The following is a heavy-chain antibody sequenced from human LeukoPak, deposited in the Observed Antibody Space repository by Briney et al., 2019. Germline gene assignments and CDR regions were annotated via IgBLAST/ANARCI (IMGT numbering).Heavy chain of an antibody. V-gene: IGHV3-7*01. Sequence: GGSLRLSCAASGFTVSRNYMSWVRQAPGKGLEWVANIKQDGSEKYYVDSVKGRFTISRDNAKNSLYLQMNSLRAEDTAVYYCARAGDRNYYGSGSYQWGQGTLVTVSS. D-gene: IGHD3-10*01. CDR1: GFTVSRNY. CDR3: ARAGDRNYYGSGSYQ. J-gene: IGHJ4*02. CDR2: IKQDGSEK.